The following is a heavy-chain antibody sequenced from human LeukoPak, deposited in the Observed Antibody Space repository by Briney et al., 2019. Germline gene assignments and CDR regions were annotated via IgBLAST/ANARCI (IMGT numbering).Heavy chain of an antibody. CDR1: GYSISSGYY. CDR2: IYHSGST. D-gene: IGHD6-13*01. J-gene: IGHJ4*02. CDR3: AREGSSWYDY. V-gene: IGHV4-38-2*02. Sequence: PSETLSLTCTVSGYSISSGYYWGWIRQPPGKGLEWIGSIYHSGSTYYNPSLKSRVTISVDKSKNQFSLKLSSVTAADTAVYYCAREGSSWYDYWGQGTLVTVSS.